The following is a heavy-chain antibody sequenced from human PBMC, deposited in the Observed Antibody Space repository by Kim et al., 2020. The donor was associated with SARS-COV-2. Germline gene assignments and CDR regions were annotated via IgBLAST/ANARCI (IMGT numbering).Heavy chain of an antibody. CDR2: ISGSGGTT. CDR1: GFTYSNNV. CDR3: TPRVLWFGELPGY. V-gene: IGHV3-23*01. J-gene: IGHJ4*02. D-gene: IGHD3-10*01. Sequence: GGSLRLSCAASGFTYSNNVMSWVRQAPGKGLEWVSAISGSGGTTYYADAVKGRFTISRDNFKNTMYLQMNSLRVEDTAVYYCTPRVLWFGELPGYCGQGT.